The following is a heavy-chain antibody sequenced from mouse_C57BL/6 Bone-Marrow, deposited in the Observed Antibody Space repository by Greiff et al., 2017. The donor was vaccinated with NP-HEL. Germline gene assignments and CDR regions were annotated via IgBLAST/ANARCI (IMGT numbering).Heavy chain of an antibody. V-gene: IGHV1-63*01. D-gene: IGHD6-5*01. Sequence: VQLQQSGAELVRPGNSVKMSCKASGYTFTNYWIGWAQQRPGHGLEWIGDIYPGGGYTNYHEKFKGKATLTADKSSSTAYMQFSSLTSEDSAIYYCARLCRGYFDVWGTGTTVTVSS. J-gene: IGHJ1*03. CDR3: ARLCRGYFDV. CDR1: GYTFTNYW. CDR2: IYPGGGYT.